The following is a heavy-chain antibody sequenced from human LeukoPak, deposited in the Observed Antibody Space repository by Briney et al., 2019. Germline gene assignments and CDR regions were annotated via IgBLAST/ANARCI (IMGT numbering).Heavy chain of an antibody. CDR2: INHSGST. J-gene: IGHJ4*02. D-gene: IGHD3-22*01. V-gene: IGHV4-34*01. Sequence: SETLSLTCTVSGVSISGYYWSWIRQPPGKGLEWIGEINHSGSTNYNPSLKSRVTISVDTSKNQFSLKLSSVTAADTAVYYCASSGPNYYDSSGYYYVGYWGQGTLVTVSS. CDR3: ASSGPNYYDSSGYYYVGY. CDR1: GVSISGYY.